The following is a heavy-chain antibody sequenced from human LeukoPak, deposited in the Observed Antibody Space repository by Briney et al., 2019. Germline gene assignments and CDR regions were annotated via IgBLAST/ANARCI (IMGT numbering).Heavy chain of an antibody. V-gene: IGHV4-34*01. Sequence: SETLSLTCAVYGGSFSGYYWSWIRQPPGKGLEWIGEINHSGSTNYNPSLKSRVTISVDTSKNQFSLKLSSVTAADTAVYYCARGWVDYFDYWGQGTLVTVSS. CDR2: INHSGST. D-gene: IGHD2-15*01. J-gene: IGHJ4*02. CDR3: ARGWVDYFDY. CDR1: GGSFSGYY.